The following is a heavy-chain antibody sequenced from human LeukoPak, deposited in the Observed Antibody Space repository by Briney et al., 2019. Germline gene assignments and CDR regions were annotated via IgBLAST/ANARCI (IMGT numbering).Heavy chain of an antibody. V-gene: IGHV1-69*13. Sequence: SVKVSCKASGGTFSSYAISWVRQAPGQGLEWMGGIIPIFGTANYAQKFQGRVTITADESTSTAYMELSSLRSEDTAVYYCARDYPGSFLEWLLPFDYWGQGTLVTVSS. CDR3: ARDYPGSFLEWLLPFDY. CDR1: GGTFSSYA. J-gene: IGHJ4*02. CDR2: IIPIFGTA. D-gene: IGHD3-3*02.